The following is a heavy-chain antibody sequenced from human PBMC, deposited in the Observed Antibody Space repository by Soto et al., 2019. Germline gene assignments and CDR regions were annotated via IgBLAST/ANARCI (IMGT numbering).Heavy chain of an antibody. V-gene: IGHV3-23*01. CDR3: AKDVLGYYSGGSCADHY. Sequence: EVQLLESGGGLVQPGGSLRLSCAASGFTFSSYAMSWVRQAPGKGLEWVSAISGSGGRTYYADSVKGRFTISRDNSKNTLDLRMNSLRVEDTVVYYCAKDVLGYYSGGSCADHYWGQGPLVIVSS. D-gene: IGHD2-15*01. CDR2: ISGSGGRT. CDR1: GFTFSSYA. J-gene: IGHJ4*02.